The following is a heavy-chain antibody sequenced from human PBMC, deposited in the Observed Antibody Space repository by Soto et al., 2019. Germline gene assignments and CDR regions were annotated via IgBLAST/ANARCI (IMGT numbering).Heavy chain of an antibody. D-gene: IGHD2-2*01. CDR1: GFTFSHYG. CDR3: AGCMGRSTNCYNWFDP. CDR2: IWYDGSKK. V-gene: IGHV3-33*08. Sequence: QVQLAQSGGGVVQPGSSLRLSCAASGFTFSHYGMHWVRQAPGKGLEWVAVIWYDGSKKYYADSVKGRFTISRDNSKNTLSLEMNSLRAEDTAVYYCAGCMGRSTNCYNWFDPWGQGTLVTVSS. J-gene: IGHJ5*02.